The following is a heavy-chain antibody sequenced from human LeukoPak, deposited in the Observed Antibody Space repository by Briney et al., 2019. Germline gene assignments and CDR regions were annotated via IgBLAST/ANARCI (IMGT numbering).Heavy chain of an antibody. Sequence: PGGSLRLSCAASGFTFSSYAMHWVRQAPGKGLEWVADISYDGSNKYYADSVKGRFTISRDNSKNTLYLQMNSLRAEHTAVYYCARDSSDYDSTGYYSYFDYWCQGTLVTVSS. J-gene: IGHJ4*02. CDR2: ISYDGSNK. V-gene: IGHV3-30*04. CDR1: GFTFSSYA. D-gene: IGHD3-22*01. CDR3: ARDSSDYDSTGYYSYFDY.